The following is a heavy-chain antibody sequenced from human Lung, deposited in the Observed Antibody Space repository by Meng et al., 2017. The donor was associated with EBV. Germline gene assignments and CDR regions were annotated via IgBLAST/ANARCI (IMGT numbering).Heavy chain of an antibody. Sequence: QVQLREEGHRLGTPLKTRSPTCDGSGGSISSVCWLNGGGQAPGKGLELIGVIYHRRSTNNIPFIKSRVTISVDKSENQFSLKLTSVTAADTDVYYCARGGYYSFDYWGQGTLVTVSS. CDR1: GGSISSVCW. CDR2: IYHRRST. J-gene: IGHJ4*02. CDR3: ARGGYYSFDY. D-gene: IGHD5-18*01. V-gene: IGHV4-4*02.